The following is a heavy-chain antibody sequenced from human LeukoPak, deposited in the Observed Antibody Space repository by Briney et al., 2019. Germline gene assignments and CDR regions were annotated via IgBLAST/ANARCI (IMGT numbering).Heavy chain of an antibody. J-gene: IGHJ1*01. CDR2: INHSGST. CDR3: ARRSSYSYFQH. V-gene: IGHV4-34*01. Sequence: SETLSLTCAVYGGAFSGYYWSWIRQPPGKGLEWIGEINHSGSTNYNPSLKSRVTISVDTSKNQFSLKLSSVTAADTAVYYCARRSSYSYFQHWGQGTLVTVSS. CDR1: GGAFSGYY. D-gene: IGHD3-3*01.